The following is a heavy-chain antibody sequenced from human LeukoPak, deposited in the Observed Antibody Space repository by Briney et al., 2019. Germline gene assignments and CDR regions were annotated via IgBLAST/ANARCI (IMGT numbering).Heavy chain of an antibody. CDR3: ARSSNGVYIQ. V-gene: IGHV3-74*01. CDR1: GFTFRNYY. J-gene: IGHJ4*02. CDR2: ISGDGSSI. D-gene: IGHD2-8*01. Sequence: GGSLRLSCVASGFTFRNYYMHWVRQVPGKGLVWVSRISGDGSSIFYADSVKGRFTISRDNAKNSLYVQMNSLRADDSAVYYCARSSNGVYIQWGQGTLVTVSS.